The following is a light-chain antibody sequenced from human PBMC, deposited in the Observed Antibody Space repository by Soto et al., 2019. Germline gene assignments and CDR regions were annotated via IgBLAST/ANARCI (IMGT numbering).Light chain of an antibody. V-gene: IGLV1-47*01. CDR2: RSD. J-gene: IGLJ3*02. Sequence: QSAVTQPPSASATPGQRVTISCSGSSSSIGSNSVYWYHHLPGTAHKLLIYRSDQRPSGVADRFSASKSGTSASLAISGLRSEDEGYYYFAVWDDSLSACVFGGGTKLTVL. CDR1: SSSIGSNS. CDR3: AVWDDSLSACV.